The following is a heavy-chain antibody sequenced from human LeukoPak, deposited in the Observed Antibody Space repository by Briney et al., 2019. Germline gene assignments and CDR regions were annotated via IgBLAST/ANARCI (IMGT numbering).Heavy chain of an antibody. D-gene: IGHD1-20*01. CDR1: GFTFSSYG. CDR3: PSHSGYNWNDVRQGYLDY. J-gene: IGHJ4*02. V-gene: IGHV3-30*02. Sequence: PGGSLRLSCAASGFTFSSYGMHWVRQAPGKGLEWVAFIRYDGSNKYYADSVKGRFTISRDNSKNTLYLQMNSLRAEDTAVYYSPSHSGYNWNDVRQGYLDYWGQGTLVTVSS. CDR2: IRYDGSNK.